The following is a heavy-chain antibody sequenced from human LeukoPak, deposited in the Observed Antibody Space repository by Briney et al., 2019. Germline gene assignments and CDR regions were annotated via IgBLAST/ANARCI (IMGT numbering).Heavy chain of an antibody. CDR2: ISSSGSTI. CDR1: GFTFSNYG. V-gene: IGHV3-48*04. CDR3: AREDPGGNLPFDY. D-gene: IGHD4-23*01. Sequence: PGGTLRLSCAASGFTFSNYGLSWVRQAPGKGLEWVSYISSSGSTIYYADSVKGRFTISRDNAKNSLYLQMNSLRAEDTAVYYCAREDPGGNLPFDYWGQGTLVTVSS. J-gene: IGHJ4*02.